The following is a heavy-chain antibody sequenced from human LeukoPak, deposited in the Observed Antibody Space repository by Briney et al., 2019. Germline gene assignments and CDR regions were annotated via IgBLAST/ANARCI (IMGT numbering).Heavy chain of an antibody. Sequence: SETLSLTCAVYGGSFSGYYWSWIRQPPGKGLEWIVEINHSGSANYNPSLKSRVTISVDTSKNQFSLKLSSVTAADTAVYYCARDSGTTGEVKFDPWGQGTLVTVSS. V-gene: IGHV4-34*01. D-gene: IGHD3-10*01. CDR2: INHSGSA. CDR1: GGSFSGYY. J-gene: IGHJ5*02. CDR3: ARDSGTTGEVKFDP.